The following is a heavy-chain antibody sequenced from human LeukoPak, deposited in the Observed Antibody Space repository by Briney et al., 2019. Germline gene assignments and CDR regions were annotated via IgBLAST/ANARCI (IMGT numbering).Heavy chain of an antibody. V-gene: IGHV3-13*01. CDR2: IGTAGDT. CDR3: ARDRSVGYYYYGMDV. Sequence: PGGSLRLSCAASGVTFSSYDMHWVRHATGKGLEWVSAIGTAGDTYYPASVKGRFTISRENAKNSLYLQMNSLRAGDTAVYYCARDRSVGYYYYGMDVWGQGTTVTVSS. CDR1: GVTFSSYD. J-gene: IGHJ6*02.